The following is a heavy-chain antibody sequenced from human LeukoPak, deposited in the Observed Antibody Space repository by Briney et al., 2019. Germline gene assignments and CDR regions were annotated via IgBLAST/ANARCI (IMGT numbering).Heavy chain of an antibody. CDR3: ARDREAAAGTYWFDP. CDR2: INWNGGST. J-gene: IGHJ5*02. V-gene: IGHV3-20*01. CDR1: GFTFDDYG. Sequence: GGSLTLSCAASGFTFDDYGMSWVRKAPGKGLEWVSGINWNGGSTGYADSVKGRFTISRDNAKNSLYLQMNSLRAEDTALYHCARDREAAAGTYWFDPWGQGTLVTVSS. D-gene: IGHD6-13*01.